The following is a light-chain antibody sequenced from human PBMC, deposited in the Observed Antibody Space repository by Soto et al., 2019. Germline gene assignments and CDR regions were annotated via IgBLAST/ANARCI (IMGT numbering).Light chain of an antibody. V-gene: IGLV2-14*03. Sequence: QSALTQPASVSGSPGQSITISCTGTSSDVGGYNYVSWYQQHPGNAPKLMIYDVNNRPSGVSNRFSGSKSGNTASLTISGLQAEDEADYYCSSYTRSNTYVFGTGTQLTVL. CDR2: DVN. J-gene: IGLJ1*01. CDR3: SSYTRSNTYV. CDR1: SSDVGGYNY.